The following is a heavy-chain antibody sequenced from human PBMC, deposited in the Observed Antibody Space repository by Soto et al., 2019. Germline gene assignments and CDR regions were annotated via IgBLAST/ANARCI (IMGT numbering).Heavy chain of an antibody. D-gene: IGHD2-21*02. CDR1: GDTFSSYW. CDR2: MFLGGSDT. CDR3: ARIRKNCGGHCYAHEY. Sequence: GESLKISCQGSGDTFSSYWIGWVRQMPGKGLEWMGIMFLGGSDTRYSPSFQGRVNISADKSIRTAYLQWNSLEASDTAMYYCARIRKNCGGHCYAHEYWSPGTLVTGSS. J-gene: IGHJ4*02. V-gene: IGHV5-51*01.